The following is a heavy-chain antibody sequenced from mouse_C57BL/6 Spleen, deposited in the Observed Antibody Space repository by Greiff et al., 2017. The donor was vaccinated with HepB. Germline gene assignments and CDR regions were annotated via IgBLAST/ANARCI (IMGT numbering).Heavy chain of an antibody. CDR3: ARRDYSWFAY. D-gene: IGHD2-12*01. CDR2: INPSTGGT. CDR1: GYSFTGYY. J-gene: IGHJ3*01. Sequence: VQLQQSGPELVKPGASVKISCKASGYSFTGYYMNWVKQSPEKSLEWIGEINPSTGGTTYNQKFKAKATLTVDKSSSTAYMQLESLTSEDSAVYYCARRDYSWFAYWGQGTLVTVSA. V-gene: IGHV1-42*01.